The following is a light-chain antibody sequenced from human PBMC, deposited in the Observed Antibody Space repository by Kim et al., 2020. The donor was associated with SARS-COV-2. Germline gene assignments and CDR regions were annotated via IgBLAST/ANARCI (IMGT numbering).Light chain of an antibody. CDR3: QQDYNLLT. J-gene: IGKJ4*01. CDR2: GAS. V-gene: IGKV3D-7*01. CDR1: QSVSSSY. Sequence: PGERVTLSCRASQSVSSSYLTWYQQKPGQAPRLLIYGASTRATGIPARFSGSGSGTDFTLTISSLQPEDFAVYYCQQDYNLLTFGGGTKVDI.